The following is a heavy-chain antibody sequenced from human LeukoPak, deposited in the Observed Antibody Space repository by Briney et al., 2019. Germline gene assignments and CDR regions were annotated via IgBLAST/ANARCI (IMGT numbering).Heavy chain of an antibody. CDR2: IIPIFGTA. D-gene: IGHD1-26*01. Sequence: GASVKVSCKASGYTFTGYYMHWVRQAPGQGLEWMGGIIPIFGTANYAQKFQGRVTITADESTSTAYMELSSLRSEDTAVYYCARVVGQLGASVDYWGQGTLVTVSS. CDR3: ARVVGQLGASVDY. J-gene: IGHJ4*02. CDR1: GYTFTGYY. V-gene: IGHV1-69*13.